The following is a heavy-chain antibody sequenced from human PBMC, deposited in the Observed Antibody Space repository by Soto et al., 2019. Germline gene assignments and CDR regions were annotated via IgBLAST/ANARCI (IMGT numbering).Heavy chain of an antibody. Sequence: GESLKISCKGSGYSFTSYWIGWVRQMPGKGLEWMGIIYPGDSDTRYSPSFQGQVTISADKSISTAYLQWSSLKASDTAMYYCARQMLGVGYIHSPFDDWGQGTLVTVSS. V-gene: IGHV5-51*01. J-gene: IGHJ4*02. CDR1: GYSFTSYW. CDR2: IYPGDSDT. CDR3: ARQMLGVGYIHSPFDD. D-gene: IGHD6-25*01.